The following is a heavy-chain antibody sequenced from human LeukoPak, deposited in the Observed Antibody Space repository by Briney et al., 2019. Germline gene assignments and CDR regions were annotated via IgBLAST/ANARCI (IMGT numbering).Heavy chain of an antibody. CDR1: GFTFNSYA. CDR2: ISSSNVI. CDR3: AREKIQLWFFDY. V-gene: IGHV3-48*01. D-gene: IGHD5-18*01. J-gene: IGHJ4*02. Sequence: GGSLRLSCAASGFTFNSYAFNWVRQAPGKGLEWVSYISSSNVIYYTDSVKGRFTISRDNARNLLSLQMNSLRAEDTAVYYCAREKIQLWFFDYWGQGTLVTVSS.